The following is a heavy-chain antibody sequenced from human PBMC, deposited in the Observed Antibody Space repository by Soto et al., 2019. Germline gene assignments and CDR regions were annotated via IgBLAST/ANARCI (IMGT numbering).Heavy chain of an antibody. CDR1: GYTFTSYG. CDR3: ARGYNWNDDWFDP. Sequence: ASVKVSCKASGYTFTSYGISWVRQAPGQGLEWMGIINPSGGSTSYAQKFQGRVTMTRDTSTSTVYMELSSLRSEDTAVYYCARGYNWNDDWFDPWGQGTLVTVSS. CDR2: INPSGGST. V-gene: IGHV1-46*03. J-gene: IGHJ5*02. D-gene: IGHD1-20*01.